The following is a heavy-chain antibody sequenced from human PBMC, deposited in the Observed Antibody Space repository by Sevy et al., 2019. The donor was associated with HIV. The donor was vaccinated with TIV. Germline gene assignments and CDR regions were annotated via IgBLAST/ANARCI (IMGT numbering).Heavy chain of an antibody. V-gene: IGHV3-33*01. D-gene: IGHD6-13*01. CDR2: IWYDGSNK. Sequence: GGSLRLSCAASGFTFSSYGMHWVRQAPGKGLEWVAIIWYDGSNKYYVDYVKGRFTISRDNSKNTLYLQMNSLRAEDTAVYYCAAGIGAVGPLEYWGQGTLVTVSS. J-gene: IGHJ4*02. CDR3: AAGIGAVGPLEY. CDR1: GFTFSSYG.